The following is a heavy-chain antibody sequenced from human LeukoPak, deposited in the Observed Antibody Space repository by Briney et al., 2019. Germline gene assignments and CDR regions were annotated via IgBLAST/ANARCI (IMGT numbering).Heavy chain of an antibody. Sequence: GGTLRLSCTASGFDFSNSFMTWVRQAPGKGLEWISYISSRSTTIYYADSVKGRFTISRDNGKNTVYLQMNNLRVDDTAVFYCGKGSLAVPATPLDFWGQGTLVTVSS. CDR1: GFDFSNSF. CDR2: ISSRSTTI. CDR3: GKGSLAVPATPLDF. V-gene: IGHV3-11*01. D-gene: IGHD2-15*01. J-gene: IGHJ4*02.